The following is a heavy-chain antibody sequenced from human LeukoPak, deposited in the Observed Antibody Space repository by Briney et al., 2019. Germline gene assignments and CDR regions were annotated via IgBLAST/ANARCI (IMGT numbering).Heavy chain of an antibody. Sequence: SETLSLTCAVYGGSFSGYDWSWIRQPPGKGLEWIGEINHSGSTNYNPSLKRRVTISVDTSKNQFSLKLSSVTAADTAVYYCARGGRGGRRTFDPWGQGTLVTVSS. CDR1: GGSFSGYD. J-gene: IGHJ5*02. V-gene: IGHV4-34*01. CDR3: ARGGRGGRRTFDP. D-gene: IGHD2-15*01. CDR2: INHSGST.